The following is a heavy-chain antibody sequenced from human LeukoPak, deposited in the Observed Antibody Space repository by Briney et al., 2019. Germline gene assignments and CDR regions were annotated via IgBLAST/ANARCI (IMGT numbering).Heavy chain of an antibody. V-gene: IGHV3-9*01. CDR2: ISWNSGSI. D-gene: IGHD5-24*01. CDR1: GFTFDDYA. CDR3: AKDSGLQTDY. Sequence: AGGSLRLSCAASGFTFDDYAMHWVRQAPGKGLEWVSGISWNSGSIGYADSVKGRFTISRDNAKNSLYLQMNSLRAEDTAVYYCAKDSGLQTDYWGQGTLVTVSS. J-gene: IGHJ4*02.